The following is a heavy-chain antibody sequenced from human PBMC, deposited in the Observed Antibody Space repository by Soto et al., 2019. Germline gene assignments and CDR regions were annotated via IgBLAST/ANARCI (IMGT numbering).Heavy chain of an antibody. Sequence: QVHLVESGGGLVKPGGSLRLSCAVSGFTFSDYYMSWIRQAPGKGLEWVAYISSGGTTIYYGDSVKGRFAISRDNAKNSLYLQMNSLRAEYTAVYYCARDYDILTGYSPFDYWGQGTLVTVSS. V-gene: IGHV3-11*01. CDR1: GFTFSDYY. CDR3: ARDYDILTGYSPFDY. J-gene: IGHJ4*02. D-gene: IGHD3-9*01. CDR2: ISSGGTTI.